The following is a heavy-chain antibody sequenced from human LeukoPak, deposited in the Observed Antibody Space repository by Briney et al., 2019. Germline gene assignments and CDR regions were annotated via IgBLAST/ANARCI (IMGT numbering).Heavy chain of an antibody. CDR3: ARRRQPYYYDSSGYYRPIDAFDI. J-gene: IGHJ3*02. V-gene: IGHV4-59*08. Sequence: SETLSLTCTVSGGSISSYYWSWIRQPPGKGLEWIGYIYYSGSTNYNPSLKSRVTISVDTSKNKFSLKLSSVTAADTAVYYCARRRQPYYYDSSGYYRPIDAFDIWGQGTMVTVSS. D-gene: IGHD3-22*01. CDR2: IYYSGST. CDR1: GGSISSYY.